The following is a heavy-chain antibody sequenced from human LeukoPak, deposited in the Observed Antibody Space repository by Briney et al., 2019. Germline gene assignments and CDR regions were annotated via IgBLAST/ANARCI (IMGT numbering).Heavy chain of an antibody. CDR3: ARFNYDYVWGSYRSFDY. Sequence: SETLPLTCTVSGGSISSYYWSWIRQPPGKGLEWIGYIYYSGSTNYNPSLKSRVTISVDTSKNQFSLKLSSVTAADTAVYYCARFNYDYVWGSYRSFDYWGQGTLVTVSS. CDR2: IYYSGST. V-gene: IGHV4-59*08. J-gene: IGHJ4*02. CDR1: GGSISSYY. D-gene: IGHD3-16*02.